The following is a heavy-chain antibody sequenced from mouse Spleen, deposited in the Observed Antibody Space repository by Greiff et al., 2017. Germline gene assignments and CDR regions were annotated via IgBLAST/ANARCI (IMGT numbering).Heavy chain of an antibody. CDR3: ARRGRSSHSYYFDY. V-gene: IGHV1-80*01. J-gene: IGHJ2*01. D-gene: IGHD1-1*01. CDR1: GYAFSSYW. CDR2: IYPGDGDT. Sequence: QVQLQQSGAELVKPGASVKISCKASGYAFSSYWMNWVKQRPGKGLEWIGQIYPGDGDTNYNGKFKGKATLTADKSSSTAYMQLSSLTSEDSAVYFCARRGRSSHSYYFDYWGQGTTLTVSS.